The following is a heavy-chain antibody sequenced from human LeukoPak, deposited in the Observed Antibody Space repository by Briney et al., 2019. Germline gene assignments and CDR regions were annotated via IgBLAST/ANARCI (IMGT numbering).Heavy chain of an antibody. CDR1: RFTFSNHG. J-gene: IGHJ4*02. V-gene: IGHV3-33*01. Sequence: PGGSLRLSCAASRFTFSNHGVHWVGQALGKGLEWVAVIWYDGSNKYYVDSVKGRFTISRDNSKSTLYLQMNSLRAEDTAVYYCARDRSVDYFDYWGQGTLLTVSS. CDR2: IWYDGSNK. D-gene: IGHD3-3*01. CDR3: ARDRSVDYFDY.